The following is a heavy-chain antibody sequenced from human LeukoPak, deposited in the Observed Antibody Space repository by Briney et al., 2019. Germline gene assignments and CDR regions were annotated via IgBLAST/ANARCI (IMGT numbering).Heavy chain of an antibody. CDR2: IDARSGIT. J-gene: IGHJ3*02. V-gene: IGHV3-48*01. CDR1: GFTFTIFG. Sequence: PGGPLRLSCAASGFTFTIFGLNWVRQAPGKGPEWVSYIDARSGITYYADSVQGRFTLSRDNARESVFLQMDSLTVDDTAVYYCARTYDFGRGPPGDAFDNWGPGTWVIVSS. D-gene: IGHD3-3*01. CDR3: ARTYDFGRGPPGDAFDN.